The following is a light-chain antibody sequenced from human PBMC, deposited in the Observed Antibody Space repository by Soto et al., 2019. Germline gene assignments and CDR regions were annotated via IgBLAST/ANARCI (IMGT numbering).Light chain of an antibody. Sequence: DFQMTQSPSSLSASVGDRVTITCRARQSTSSYLNWYQQKPGKAPMLLIYAASSLQSGVPSRFSGSGSGTDFTLTISSLQPEDFATYYCQQSYSTPSITFGQGTRLEIK. CDR3: QQSYSTPSIT. J-gene: IGKJ5*01. V-gene: IGKV1-39*01. CDR2: AAS. CDR1: QSTSSY.